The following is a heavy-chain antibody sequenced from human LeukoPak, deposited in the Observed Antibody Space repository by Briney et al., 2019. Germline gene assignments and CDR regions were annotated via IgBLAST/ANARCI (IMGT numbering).Heavy chain of an antibody. J-gene: IGHJ6*03. CDR1: GYTFTSYG. Sequence: ASVKVSCKASGYTFTSYGISWVRQAPGQGLEWMGWISAYNGNTNYAQKLQGRVTMTTDTSTSTAYMEPRSLRSDDTAVYYCARVLPDYDFWSGYYWSTTNNYYYYMDVWGKGTTVTVSS. V-gene: IGHV1-18*01. D-gene: IGHD3-3*01. CDR2: ISAYNGNT. CDR3: ARVLPDYDFWSGYYWSTTNNYYYYMDV.